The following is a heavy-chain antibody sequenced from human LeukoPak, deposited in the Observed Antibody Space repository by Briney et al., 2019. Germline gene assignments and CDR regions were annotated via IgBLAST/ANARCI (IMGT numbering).Heavy chain of an antibody. CDR1: GFTFDDYA. CDR2: ISWDGGST. CDR3: VRGVGGDSRFDP. J-gene: IGHJ5*02. D-gene: IGHD1-26*01. V-gene: IGHV3-43D*03. Sequence: GGSLRLSCAASGFTFDDYAMHWVRQAPGKGLEWVSLISWDGGSTYYADSVKGRFTISRDNSKNTLYLQMNSLRAEDTAVYYCVRGVGGDSRFDPWGQGTLVTVSS.